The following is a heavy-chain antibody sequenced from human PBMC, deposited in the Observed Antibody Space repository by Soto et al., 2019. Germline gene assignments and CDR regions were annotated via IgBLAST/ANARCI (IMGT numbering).Heavy chain of an antibody. CDR2: ISYDGNNV. D-gene: IGHD3-16*02. J-gene: IGHJ4*02. Sequence: QVQLVESGGGVVQPGRSLRLSCAVSGFTFSSYAMHWVRQAPGKGLEWVAVISYDGNNVYYADSVKGRFTISRDNSKNTLYLQMNSLRPEDTAMYYCAKDRRNIWGRYRPFDYWGQGTLVTVSS. V-gene: IGHV3-30*18. CDR1: GFTFSSYA. CDR3: AKDRRNIWGRYRPFDY.